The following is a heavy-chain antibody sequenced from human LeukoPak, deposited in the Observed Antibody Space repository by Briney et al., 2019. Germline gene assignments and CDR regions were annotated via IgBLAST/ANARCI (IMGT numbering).Heavy chain of an antibody. CDR1: GFTFSTYN. J-gene: IGHJ4*02. V-gene: IGHV3-48*01. Sequence: TGGSLRLSCAASGFTFSTYNMNWVRQAPGKGLEWVSYISGSSSSIYYADSVKGRFTISRDNAKNSLYLQMNSLRAEDTAVYYCASRGYWGQGTLVTVSS. CDR3: ASRGY. CDR2: ISGSSSSI.